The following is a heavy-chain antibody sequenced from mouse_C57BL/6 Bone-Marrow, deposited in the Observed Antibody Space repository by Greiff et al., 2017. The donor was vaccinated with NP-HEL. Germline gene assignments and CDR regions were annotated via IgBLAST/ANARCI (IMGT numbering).Heavy chain of an antibody. J-gene: IGHJ1*03. CDR1: GYTFTDYE. V-gene: IGHV1-15*01. CDR2: IDPETGGT. D-gene: IGHD1-1*01. CDR3: TRSYYGSDWYFDV. Sequence: QVQLQQSGAELVRPGASVTLSCKASGYTFTDYEMHWVKQTPVHGLEWIGAIDPETGGTAYNQKFKGKAILTADKSSSTAYMELRSLTSEDSAVYYCTRSYYGSDWYFDVWGKGTTVTVSS.